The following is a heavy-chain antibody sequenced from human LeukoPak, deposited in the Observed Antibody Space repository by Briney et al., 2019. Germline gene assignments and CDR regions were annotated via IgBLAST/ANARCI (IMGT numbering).Heavy chain of an antibody. CDR2: IYYSGST. Sequence: PSETLSLTCTVSGGSISSYYWSWIRQPPGKGLEWIGYIYYSGSTNYNPSLKSRVTISVDTSKNQFSLKLSSVTAADTAVYYCAADSSGYYYFDYWGQGTLVTVSP. J-gene: IGHJ4*02. CDR1: GGSISSYY. D-gene: IGHD3-22*01. CDR3: AADSSGYYYFDY. V-gene: IGHV4-59*08.